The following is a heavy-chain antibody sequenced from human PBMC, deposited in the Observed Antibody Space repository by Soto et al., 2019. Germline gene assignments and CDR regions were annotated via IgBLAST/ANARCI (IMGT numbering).Heavy chain of an antibody. CDR2: INHSGST. Sequence: PSETLSLTCAVYGGSFSGYYWSWIRQPPGKGLEWIGEINHSGSTNYNPSLKSRVTISVDTSKNQFSLKLSSVTAADTAVYYCALRTIFGVVTSPGDFDYWGQGTLVTVSS. D-gene: IGHD3-3*01. V-gene: IGHV4-34*01. CDR1: GGSFSGYY. J-gene: IGHJ4*02. CDR3: ALRTIFGVVTSPGDFDY.